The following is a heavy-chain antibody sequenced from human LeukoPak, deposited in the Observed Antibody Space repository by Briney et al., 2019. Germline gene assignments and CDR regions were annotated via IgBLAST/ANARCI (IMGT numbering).Heavy chain of an antibody. Sequence: PSETLSLTCTVSGGSISSGSYYWSWIRQPAGKGLEWIGRIYTSGSTNYNPSLKSRVTISVDTSKNQFSLKLSSVTAADTAVYYCATGSGYYYVRGFDIWGQGTMVTVSS. CDR1: GGSISSGSYY. D-gene: IGHD3-22*01. CDR2: IYTSGST. V-gene: IGHV4-61*02. J-gene: IGHJ3*02. CDR3: ATGSGYYYVRGFDI.